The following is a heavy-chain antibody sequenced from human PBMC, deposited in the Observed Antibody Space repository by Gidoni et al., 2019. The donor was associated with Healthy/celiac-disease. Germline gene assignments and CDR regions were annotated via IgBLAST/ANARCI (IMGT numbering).Heavy chain of an antibody. J-gene: IGHJ6*02. Sequence: QVPLVESGGGVVQPMRSLRLSCAASGFPFSRYGMHWVRQAPGKGLEWVAVIWYDGSNKYYADSVKGRFTISRDNSKNTLYLQRNSLRAEDTAVYYCARVRDGYNNYYYYYGMDVWGQGTTVTVSS. CDR3: ARVRDGYNNYYYYYGMDV. CDR1: GFPFSRYG. D-gene: IGHD5-12*01. V-gene: IGHV3-33*01. CDR2: IWYDGSNK.